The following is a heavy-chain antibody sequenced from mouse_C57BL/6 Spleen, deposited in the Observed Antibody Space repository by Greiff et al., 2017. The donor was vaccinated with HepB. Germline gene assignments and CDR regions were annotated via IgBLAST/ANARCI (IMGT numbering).Heavy chain of an antibody. CDR1: GYTFTSYN. D-gene: IGHD4-1*01. V-gene: IGHV1-12*01. J-gene: IGHJ4*01. CDR2: NYPGNGDT. CDR3: ARSEPNVHDYAMDY. Sequence: QVQLQQSGAELVRPGASVMMSCTASGYTFTSYNLRWVKQTPRQGLEWIGANYPGNGDTSYNQKFKAKATLTVDKSSSTAYMQLSIQTSEDSAVYFCARSEPNVHDYAMDYWGQGTSVTVSS.